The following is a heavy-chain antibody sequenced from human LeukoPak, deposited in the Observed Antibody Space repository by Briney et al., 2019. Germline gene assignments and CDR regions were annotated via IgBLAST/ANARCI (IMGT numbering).Heavy chain of an antibody. J-gene: IGHJ3*02. CDR2: IYYSGST. D-gene: IGHD3-22*01. CDR3: ARDRDYYDSSGYHYGGDAFDI. CDR1: GGSISSSSYY. V-gene: IGHV4-39*07. Sequence: PSETLSLTCTVSGGSISSSSYYWGWIRQPPGKGLEWIGSIYYSGSTYYNPSLKSRVTISVDTSKNQFSLKLSSVTAADTAVYYCARDRDYYDSSGYHYGGDAFDIWGQGTMVTVSS.